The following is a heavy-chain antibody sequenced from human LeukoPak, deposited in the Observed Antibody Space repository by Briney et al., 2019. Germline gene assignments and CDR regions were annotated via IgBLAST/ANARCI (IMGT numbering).Heavy chain of an antibody. V-gene: IGHV3-23*01. CDR3: ARRVYGSGSHWFDP. Sequence: PGGSLRLSCAASGFTFSTYAMNWVRQAPGKRLEWVSSITGSGRDTYYAGSVRGRITISRDNSRNMLYLQMNSLRAEDTALYYCARRVYGSGSHWFDPWGQGTLVTVSS. CDR1: GFTFSTYA. D-gene: IGHD3-10*01. CDR2: ITGSGRDT. J-gene: IGHJ5*02.